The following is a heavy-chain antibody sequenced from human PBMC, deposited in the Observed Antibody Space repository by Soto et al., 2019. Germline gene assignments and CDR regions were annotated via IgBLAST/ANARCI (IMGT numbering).Heavy chain of an antibody. V-gene: IGHV1-18*01. J-gene: IGHJ4*02. CDR3: AREWSGSSDY. D-gene: IGHD3-10*01. Sequence: SVKVSGKDSGYTFTRYGISWVRQAPGQGLEWMGWISAYNGNTNYAQKLQGRVTMTTDTSTSTAYMELRSLRSDDTAVYYCAREWSGSSDYWGQGTLVTVSS. CDR2: ISAYNGNT. CDR1: GYTFTRYG.